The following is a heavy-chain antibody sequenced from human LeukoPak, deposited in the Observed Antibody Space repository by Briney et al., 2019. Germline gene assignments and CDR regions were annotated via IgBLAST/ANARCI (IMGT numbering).Heavy chain of an antibody. D-gene: IGHD1-1*01. CDR1: GFTFSSYP. Sequence: GGSLRLSCAASGFTFSSYPMSWVRQAPGKGLEWVSSISGGGSNTYYADSVKGRFTISRDDSKNTLYLQMNSLRAEDTAVYYCAKGLGTRYYYYYMDVWGKGTTVTVSS. CDR3: AKGLGTRYYYYYMDV. V-gene: IGHV3-23*01. J-gene: IGHJ6*03. CDR2: ISGGGSNT.